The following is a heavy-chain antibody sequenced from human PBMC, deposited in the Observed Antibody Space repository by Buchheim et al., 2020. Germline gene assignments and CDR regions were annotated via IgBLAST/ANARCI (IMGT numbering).Heavy chain of an antibody. Sequence: QVQLVQSGAEVKKPGASVKVSCKASGYTFTSYGISWVRQAPGQGLEWMGWINAGNGNTKYSQKFQGRVTITRDTSASTAYMELSSLTSEGTAVYYCARAISSQGIAVASTLEPVDWWGKGTL. CDR3: ARAISSQGIAVASTLEPVDW. CDR1: GYTFTSYG. D-gene: IGHD6-19*01. J-gene: IGHJ4*02. CDR2: INAGNGNT. V-gene: IGHV1-18*01.